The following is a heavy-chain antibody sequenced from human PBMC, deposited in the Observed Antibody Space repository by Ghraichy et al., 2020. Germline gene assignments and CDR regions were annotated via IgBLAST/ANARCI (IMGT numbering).Heavy chain of an antibody. D-gene: IGHD5-12*01. CDR3: ARAPQVALNGDFDY. CDR1: GYTFSTFY. Sequence: ASVKVSCTASGYTFSTFYIHWVRQAPGLGLEWMGRITPRDGSTIYAQKFKGRITITRDTSTNTVYMELSSLGPDDTAVHYCARAPQVALNGDFDYWGQGTLVTVSS. V-gene: IGHV1-46*01. CDR2: ITPRDGST. J-gene: IGHJ4*02.